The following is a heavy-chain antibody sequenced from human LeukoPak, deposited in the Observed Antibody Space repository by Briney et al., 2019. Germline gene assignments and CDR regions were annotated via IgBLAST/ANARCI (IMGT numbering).Heavy chain of an antibody. J-gene: IGHJ4*02. CDR3: ARDLNWAGY. Sequence: GGSLRLSCAASGFSFSSFSMNWVRQAPGKGLEWVSYISGGSSFTYYVDSVKGRFTISRDNAKNSLYLQMNSLRVEGTAVYYCARDLNWAGYWGQGTLVTVSS. CDR1: GFSFSSFS. CDR2: ISGGSSFT. V-gene: IGHV3-21*01. D-gene: IGHD3-10*01.